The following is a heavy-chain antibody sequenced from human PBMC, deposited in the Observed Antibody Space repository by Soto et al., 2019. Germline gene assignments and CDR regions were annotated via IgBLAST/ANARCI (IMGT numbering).Heavy chain of an antibody. D-gene: IGHD3-10*01. V-gene: IGHV1-18*01. Sequence: ASVKVSCKASGYTFTSYGISWVRQAPGQGLEWMGWIGAYNGNTNYAQKLQGRVTMTTDTSTSTAYMELRSLRSDDTAVYYCASFYYGWGSYYSYYGRDVGGKGTTVTVSS. J-gene: IGHJ6*04. CDR3: ASFYYGWGSYYSYYGRDV. CDR1: GYTFTSYG. CDR2: IGAYNGNT.